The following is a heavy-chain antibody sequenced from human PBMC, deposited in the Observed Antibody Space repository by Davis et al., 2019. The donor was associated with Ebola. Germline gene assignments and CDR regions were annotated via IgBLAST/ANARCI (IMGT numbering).Heavy chain of an antibody. J-gene: IGHJ4*02. Sequence: PGGSLRLSCAASGFTFSSYAMHWVRQAPGKGLEYVSAISSNGGSTYYANSVKGRFTISRDNSKNTLYLQMGSLRAEDMAVYYCARAGGGEASDYWGQGTLVTVSS. CDR3: ARAGGGEASDY. V-gene: IGHV3-64*01. CDR2: ISSNGGST. CDR1: GFTFSSYA. D-gene: IGHD3-10*01.